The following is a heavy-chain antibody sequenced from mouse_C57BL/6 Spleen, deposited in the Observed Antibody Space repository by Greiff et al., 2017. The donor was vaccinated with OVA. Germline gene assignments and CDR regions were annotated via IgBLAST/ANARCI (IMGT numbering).Heavy chain of an antibody. Sequence: EVQLQQSGTVLARPGASVKMSCKTSGYTFTSYWMHWVKQRPGQGLEWIGAIYPGNSDTSYNQKFKGKAKLTAVTSASTAYMELSNLTNEDSAVYYCTRPITTVVAGDYWGQGTTLTVSS. CDR3: TRPITTVVAGDY. J-gene: IGHJ2*01. CDR2: IYPGNSDT. D-gene: IGHD1-1*01. CDR1: GYTFTSYW. V-gene: IGHV1-5*01.